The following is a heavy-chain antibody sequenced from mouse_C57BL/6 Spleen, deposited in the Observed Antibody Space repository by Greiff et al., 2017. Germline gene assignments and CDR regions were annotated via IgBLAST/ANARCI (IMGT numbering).Heavy chain of an antibody. J-gene: IGHJ1*03. CDR3: ARYLTWYFDV. CDR2: ISYDGSN. CDR1: GYSITSGYY. V-gene: IGHV3-6*01. Sequence: VQLKESGPGLVKPSQSLSLTCSVTGYSITSGYYWNWIRQFPGNKLEWMGYISYDGSNNYNPSLKNRISITRDTSKNQFFLKLNSVTTEDTATYYCARYLTWYFDVWGTGTTVTVSS.